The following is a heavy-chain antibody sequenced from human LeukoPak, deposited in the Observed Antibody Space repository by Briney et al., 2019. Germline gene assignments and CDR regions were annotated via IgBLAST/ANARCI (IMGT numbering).Heavy chain of an antibody. CDR1: GFTVSSNY. CDR2: IYSAGST. CDR3: AKDGASYSSSWYGY. D-gene: IGHD6-13*01. J-gene: IGHJ4*02. V-gene: IGHV3-53*01. Sequence: GGSLRLSCAASGFTVSSNYMSWVRQAPGKGLEWVSVIYSAGSTYYADSVKGRFTISRDNSKNTLYLQMNSLRAEDTAVYYCAKDGASYSSSWYGYWGQGTLVTVSS.